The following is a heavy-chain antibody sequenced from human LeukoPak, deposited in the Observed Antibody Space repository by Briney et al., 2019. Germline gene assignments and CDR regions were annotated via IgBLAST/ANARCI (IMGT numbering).Heavy chain of an antibody. Sequence: ASVKLSCKAYGYTFMSHGITWVRQAPGQGLEWMGWISGYSSNTHYAQTLQGRVTITTDTSTNTAYMELRSLISDDTAVYYCARATGTWGHDGFDIWGEGTMVTVS. V-gene: IGHV1-18*01. D-gene: IGHD3-16*01. CDR2: ISGYSSNT. CDR3: ARATGTWGHDGFDI. CDR1: GYTFMSHG. J-gene: IGHJ3*02.